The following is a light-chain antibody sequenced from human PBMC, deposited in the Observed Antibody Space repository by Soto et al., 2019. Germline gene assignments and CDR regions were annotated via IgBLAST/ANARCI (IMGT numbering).Light chain of an antibody. J-gene: IGLJ2*01. CDR1: SSNIGGNI. Sequence: QSVLTQPPSASGTPGQRVTISCSGSSSNIGGNIVNWYQQLPGTAPKLLIFGNDQRPSWVPDRFSGSKSGTSASLAISGLQSEDEANYYCAAWDDSLNGVVFGGGNKVTVL. V-gene: IGLV1-44*01. CDR3: AAWDDSLNGVV. CDR2: GND.